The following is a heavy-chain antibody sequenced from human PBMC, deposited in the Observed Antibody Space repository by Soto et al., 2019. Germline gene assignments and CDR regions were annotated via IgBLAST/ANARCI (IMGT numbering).Heavy chain of an antibody. CDR1: GFTFNTYW. CDR3: ATVATHSYNWFDP. Sequence: GSLRLSCVASGFTFNTYWMHWVRQAPGKGLVWVSRINSDGTRTNYADSVKGRFTISRDNAKNTVYLQMNSLRAEDTAVYYCATVATHSYNWFDPWGQGTPVTVSS. V-gene: IGHV3-74*01. CDR2: INSDGTRT. J-gene: IGHJ5*02. D-gene: IGHD5-12*01.